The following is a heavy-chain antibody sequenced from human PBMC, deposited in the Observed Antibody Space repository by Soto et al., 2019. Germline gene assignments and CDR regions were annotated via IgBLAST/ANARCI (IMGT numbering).Heavy chain of an antibody. V-gene: IGHV4-34*01. CDR1: GGSFSGDL. Sequence: KPSETLSLTCAVSGGSFSGDLWTWIRQTPGKGLEWIGEVNHSTGTKYNPSLKSRVTISVDMSKKQFSLKLSSLTAADTGVYYCAFRYDFYYGFDVWGQGTTVTVSS. CDR2: VNHSTGT. CDR3: AFRYDFYYGFDV. J-gene: IGHJ6*02.